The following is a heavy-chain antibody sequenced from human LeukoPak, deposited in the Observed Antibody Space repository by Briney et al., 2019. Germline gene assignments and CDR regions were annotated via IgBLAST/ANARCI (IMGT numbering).Heavy chain of an antibody. CDR1: GYTFTGYY. J-gene: IGHJ5*02. CDR3: ARSRAAPSNWFDP. D-gene: IGHD6-25*01. V-gene: IGHV1-2*02. Sequence: ASVKVSCKASGYTFTGYYMHWVRQAPGQGLEWMGWINPNSGGTNYAQKFQGRVTMTRDTSISTAYMELSRLRSDDTAVYYCARSRAAPSNWFDPWGQGTLVTVSS. CDR2: INPNSGGT.